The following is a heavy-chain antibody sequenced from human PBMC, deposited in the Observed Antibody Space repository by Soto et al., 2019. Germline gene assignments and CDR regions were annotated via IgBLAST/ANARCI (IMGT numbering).Heavy chain of an antibody. V-gene: IGHV3-49*05. CDR2: IRSKAYGGTT. Sequence: NPGGSLRLSCTASGFTFGYYAMSWFRQAPGKGLEWVGFIRSKAYGGTTEYAASVKGRFTISRDDSKSIAYLQMNSLKTEDTAVYYCTRAPGTGAGGMDVWGQGTTVTVSS. D-gene: IGHD6-19*01. CDR1: GFTFGYYA. CDR3: TRAPGTGAGGMDV. J-gene: IGHJ6*02.